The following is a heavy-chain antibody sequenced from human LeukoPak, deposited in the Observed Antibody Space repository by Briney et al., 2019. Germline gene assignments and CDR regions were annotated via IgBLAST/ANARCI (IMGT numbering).Heavy chain of an antibody. J-gene: IGHJ3*02. V-gene: IGHV1-8*01. CDR1: GYTFTSYD. D-gene: IGHD3-10*01. CDR2: MNPNSGNT. CDR3: ARAGITMVRGVIEGDAFDI. Sequence: ASVTVSRKASGYTFTSYDINWVRQATGQGLEWMGWMNPNSGNTGDAQKFQGRVTMTRNTSISTAYMELSSLRSEDTAVYYCARAGITMVRGVIEGDAFDIWGQGTMVTVSS.